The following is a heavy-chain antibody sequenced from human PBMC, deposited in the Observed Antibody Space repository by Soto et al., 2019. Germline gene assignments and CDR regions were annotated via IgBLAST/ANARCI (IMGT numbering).Heavy chain of an antibody. Sequence: QVQLQESGPGLVKPSATLSLTCTVSGGSVSSGSYYWSWIRQPPGKGLEWIGYFYFSENTKYNPSLKSRVSISEDMYKNQCSLKMSSVTAADTAVYYCSRGGSYYGDYFACWGQGIQVTVSS. CDR3: SRGGSYYGDYFAC. CDR2: FYFSENT. V-gene: IGHV4-61*01. D-gene: IGHD1-26*01. CDR1: GGSVSSGSYY. J-gene: IGHJ4*02.